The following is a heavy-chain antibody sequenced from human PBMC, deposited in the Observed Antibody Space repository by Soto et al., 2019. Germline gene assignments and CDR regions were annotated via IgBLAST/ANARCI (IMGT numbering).Heavy chain of an antibody. CDR1: GFTFSNHW. D-gene: IGHD3-22*01. CDR3: ARDTHYYDTSNYYRTYGMDV. CDR2: MNSDGSST. V-gene: IGHV3-74*01. J-gene: IGHJ6*02. Sequence: EVQLVESGGGLVQPGGSLRLSCAASGFTFSNHWMHWVRQAPGRGLIWVSRMNSDGSSTTYADSVKGRFTISRDNAKNTLYLQMNSPRAEDTAVYYCARDTHYYDTSNYYRTYGMDVWGQGTAV.